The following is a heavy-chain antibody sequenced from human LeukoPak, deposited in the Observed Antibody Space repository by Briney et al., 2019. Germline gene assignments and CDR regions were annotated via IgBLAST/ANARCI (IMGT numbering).Heavy chain of an antibody. CDR2: IYYSGST. CDR3: ARGLLDGYTHPAAFDI. CDR1: GGSISSYY. J-gene: IGHJ3*02. V-gene: IGHV4-59*01. D-gene: IGHD5-24*01. Sequence: WETLSLTCTVSGGSISSYYWSWIRQTPGKGLEWIGYIYYSGSTNYNPSLKSRVTISVDTSKNQFSLKLTSVTAADTAVYYCARGLLDGYTHPAAFDIWGQGTMVTVSS.